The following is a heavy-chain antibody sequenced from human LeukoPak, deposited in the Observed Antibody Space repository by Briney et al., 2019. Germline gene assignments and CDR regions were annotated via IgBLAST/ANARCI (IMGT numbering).Heavy chain of an antibody. Sequence: RTSETLSLTCAVYGGSFSGYYWSWIRQPPGKGLEWIGEINHSGSTNYNPSLKSRVTISVDTSKNQFSLKLSSVTAADTAVYYCARDHKLLHGGFDYWGQGTLVTVSS. CDR1: GGSFSGYY. J-gene: IGHJ4*02. V-gene: IGHV4-34*01. D-gene: IGHD2-15*01. CDR2: INHSGST. CDR3: ARDHKLLHGGFDY.